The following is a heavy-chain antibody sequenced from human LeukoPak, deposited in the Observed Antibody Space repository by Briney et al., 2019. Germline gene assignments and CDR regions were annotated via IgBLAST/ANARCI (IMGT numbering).Heavy chain of an antibody. D-gene: IGHD2-2*01. CDR3: AELPAAGRNFDY. J-gene: IGHJ4*02. CDR1: GGTFNSYA. Sequence: SVKVSCKASGGTFNSYAISWVRQAPGQGLEWMGRIIPILGIANYAQRFQGRVTITADKSTSTAHMELSSLRSEDTAVYYCAELPAAGRNFDYWGQGTLVTVSS. CDR2: IIPILGIA. V-gene: IGHV1-69*04.